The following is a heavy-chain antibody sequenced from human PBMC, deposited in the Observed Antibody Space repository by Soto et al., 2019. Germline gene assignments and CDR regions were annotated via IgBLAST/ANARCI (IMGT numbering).Heavy chain of an antibody. V-gene: IGHV1-69*13. Sequence: ASVKVSCKASGGTFSSYAISWVRQAPGQGLEWMGGIIPIFGTANYAQKFQGRVTITADESTSTAYMELSSLRSEDTAVYYCAREPNSSSPTYYFDYWGQGTLVTVSS. J-gene: IGHJ4*02. CDR2: IIPIFGTA. D-gene: IGHD6-6*01. CDR3: AREPNSSSPTYYFDY. CDR1: GGTFSSYA.